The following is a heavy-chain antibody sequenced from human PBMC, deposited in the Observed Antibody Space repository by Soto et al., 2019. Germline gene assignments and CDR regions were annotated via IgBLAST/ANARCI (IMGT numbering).Heavy chain of an antibody. D-gene: IGHD3-10*01. Sequence: GGSLRLSCAASGFTFSSYGMHWVRQAPGKGLEWVAVIWYDGSNKYYADSVKGRFTISRDNSKNTLYLQMNSLRAEDTAVYYCARDLQEYCGSGSYGMDVWGQGTAVTVS. J-gene: IGHJ6*02. CDR1: GFTFSSYG. V-gene: IGHV3-33*01. CDR3: ARDLQEYCGSGSYGMDV. CDR2: IWYDGSNK.